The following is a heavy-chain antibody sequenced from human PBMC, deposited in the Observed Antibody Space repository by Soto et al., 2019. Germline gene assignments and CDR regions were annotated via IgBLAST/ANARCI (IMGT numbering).Heavy chain of an antibody. V-gene: IGHV4-31*03. CDR1: GGSISSGGYY. J-gene: IGHJ6*02. D-gene: IGHD5-18*01. CDR2: IYYSGST. Sequence: QVQLQESGPGLVKPSQTLSLTCTVSGGSISSGGYYWSWIRQHPGQGLEWIGYIYYSGSTYYNPSLKSRVTISVDTSKNQFSLKLSSVTAADTAVYYCARDKRGYSYGYGMDVWGQGTTVTVSS. CDR3: ARDKRGYSYGYGMDV.